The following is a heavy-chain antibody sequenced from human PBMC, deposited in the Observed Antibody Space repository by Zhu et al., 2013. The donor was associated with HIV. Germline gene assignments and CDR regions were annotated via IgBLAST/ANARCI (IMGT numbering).Heavy chain of an antibody. J-gene: IGHJ4*02. CDR1: GGTFSSYA. Sequence: QVQLVQSGAEVKKPGSSVKVSCKASGGTFSSYAISWVRQAPGQGLEWMGGIIPIFGTANYAQKFQGRVTITADESTSTAYMELSSLRSEDTAVYYCARRGGSGPYYYDSSGYKQGSWYFDYWGQGTLVTVSS. CDR2: IIPIFGTA. V-gene: IGHV1-69*01. CDR3: ARRGGSGPYYYDSSGYKQGSWYFDY. D-gene: IGHD3-22*01.